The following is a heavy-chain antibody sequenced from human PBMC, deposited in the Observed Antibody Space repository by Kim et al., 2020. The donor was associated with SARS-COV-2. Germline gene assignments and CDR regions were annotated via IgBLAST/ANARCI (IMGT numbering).Heavy chain of an antibody. CDR3: ARERGWLRFLQYFDY. J-gene: IGHJ4*02. CDR2: TYYRSKWYN. CDR1: GDSVSSNSAA. V-gene: IGHV6-1*01. Sequence: SQTLSLTCAISGDSVSSNSAAWNWFRQSPSRGLEWLGRTYYRSKWYNDYAVSVKSRITINPDTSKNQFSLQLNSVTPEDTAVYYCARERGWLRFLQYFDYWGQGTLVTVSS. D-gene: IGHD5-12*01.